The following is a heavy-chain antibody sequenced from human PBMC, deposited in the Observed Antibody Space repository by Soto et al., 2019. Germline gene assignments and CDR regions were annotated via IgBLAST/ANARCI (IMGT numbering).Heavy chain of an antibody. CDR1: GGTFSSYA. J-gene: IGHJ6*02. CDR2: IIPIFGTA. D-gene: IGHD2-2*01. CDR3: ARRDCSSTSCPGYFYYYGMDV. Sequence: QVQLVQSGAEVKKPGSSVKVSCKASGGTFSSYAISWVRQAPGQGLEWMGGIIPIFGTANYAQKFQGRVTITADESTSTAYMALSSLRSEDTAVNYCARRDCSSTSCPGYFYYYGMDVWGQGTTVTVSS. V-gene: IGHV1-69*01.